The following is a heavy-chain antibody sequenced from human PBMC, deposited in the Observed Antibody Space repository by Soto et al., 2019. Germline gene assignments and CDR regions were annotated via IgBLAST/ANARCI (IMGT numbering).Heavy chain of an antibody. Sequence: SETLSLTCTVSGGSISSGGYYWSWIRQPPGKGLEWIGYIYYSGNTYYNPSLKSRVTISVDMSKNQFSLKLSSVTAADTAVYYCARVGLAAAGTPIDYWGQGTLVTVSS. CDR1: GGSISSGGYY. J-gene: IGHJ4*02. V-gene: IGHV4-31*03. D-gene: IGHD6-13*01. CDR3: ARVGLAAAGTPIDY. CDR2: IYYSGNT.